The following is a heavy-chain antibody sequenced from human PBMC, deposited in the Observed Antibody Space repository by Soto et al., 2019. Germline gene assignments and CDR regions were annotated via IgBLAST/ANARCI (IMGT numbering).Heavy chain of an antibody. CDR3: VKDFPYVSYDIWNGLDH. J-gene: IGHJ4*02. V-gene: IGHV3-23*01. Sequence: EVHLSDSGGVLVRPGGSLRLSCAASGFTFGAFAMTWVRQAPGRGLDWVSAISVSGGTTYYADSVKGRFTISRDDSKNTLYLQMNSLRAEDTAVYYCVKDFPYVSYDIWNGLDHWGQGTLVTVSS. CDR1: GFTFGAFA. D-gene: IGHD3-3*01. CDR2: ISVSGGTT.